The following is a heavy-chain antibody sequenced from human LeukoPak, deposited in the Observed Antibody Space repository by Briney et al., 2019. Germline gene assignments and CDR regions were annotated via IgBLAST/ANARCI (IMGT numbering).Heavy chain of an antibody. V-gene: IGHV1-2*02. CDR1: GYTFTGYY. CDR2: INPNSGGT. J-gene: IGHJ4*02. CDR3: ARGRAYYDILTGYHTGDY. Sequence: ASVKVSCKASGYTFTGYYMHWVRQAPGQGLEWMGWINPNSGGTNYAQKFQGRVTMTRDTSISTAYMELSRLRSDDTAVYYCARGRAYYDILTGYHTGDYWGQGTLVTVSS. D-gene: IGHD3-9*01.